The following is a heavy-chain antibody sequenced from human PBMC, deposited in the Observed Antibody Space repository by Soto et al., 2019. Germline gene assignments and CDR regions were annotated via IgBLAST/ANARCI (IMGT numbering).Heavy chain of an antibody. V-gene: IGHV4-34*01. Sequence: QVQLQQWGAGLLKPSETLSLTCAVSSGPFSGYYWSWIRQSPGKGLEWIGEISHSGSTNYNPSLKSRVTISVDTSKNQFSLKLSSVTAADTAVYYCAISYITNDAFDIWGQWTFVTGAS. D-gene: IGHD1-1*01. CDR3: AISYITNDAFDI. J-gene: IGHJ3*02. CDR1: SGPFSGYY. CDR2: ISHSGST.